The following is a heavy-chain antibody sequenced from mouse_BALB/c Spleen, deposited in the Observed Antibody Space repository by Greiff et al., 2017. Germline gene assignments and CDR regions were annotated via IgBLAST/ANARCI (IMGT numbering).Heavy chain of an antibody. V-gene: IGHV1-69*01. J-gene: IGHJ2*01. CDR2: IDTSDSYT. CDR1: GYTFTDYW. CDR3: ARSYGKKYFDY. Sequence: QVQLQQPGAELVMPGASVKMSCKASGYTFTDYWMHWVKQRPGQGLEWIGAIDTSDSYTSYNQKFKGKATLTVDESSSTAYMQLSSLTSEDSAVYYCARSYGKKYFDYWGQGTTLTVSS. D-gene: IGHD2-10*02.